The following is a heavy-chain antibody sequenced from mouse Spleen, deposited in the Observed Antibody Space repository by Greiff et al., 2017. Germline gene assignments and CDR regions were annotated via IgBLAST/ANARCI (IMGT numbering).Heavy chain of an antibody. Sequence: VKLMESGPSLVQPSQSLSITCTVSGFSLTSYGVHWVRQSPGKGLEWLGVIWRGGSTDYNAAFMSRLSITKDNSKSQVFFKMNSLQADDTAIYYWAKRGYDYEAMDYWGQGTSVTVSS. CDR2: IWRGGST. J-gene: IGHJ4*01. D-gene: IGHD2-10*02. V-gene: IGHV2-5-1*01. CDR3: AKRGYDYEAMDY. CDR1: GFSLTSYG.